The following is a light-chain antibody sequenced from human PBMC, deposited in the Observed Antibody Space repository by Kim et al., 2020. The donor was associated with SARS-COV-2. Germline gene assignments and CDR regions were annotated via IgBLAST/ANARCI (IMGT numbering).Light chain of an antibody. J-gene: IGKJ1*01. CDR2: AAS. CDR3: LQDYNYPRT. V-gene: IGKV1-6*01. CDR1: QGIRND. Sequence: ASVGDRVTITCRASQGIRNDLGWYQQKPGKAPKLVIYAASSLQSGVPSRFSGSGSGTDFTLTISSLQPEDFATYYCLQDYNYPRTFGQGTKVDIK.